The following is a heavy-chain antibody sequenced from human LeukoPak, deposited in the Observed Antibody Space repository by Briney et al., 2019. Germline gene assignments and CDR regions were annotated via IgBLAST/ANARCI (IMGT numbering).Heavy chain of an antibody. V-gene: IGHV3-74*01. CDR1: GFTFSSYW. Sequence: PGGSLRLSCAASGFTFSSYWMHWVRQAPGKGLVWVSRINSDGSSTNYADSVKGRFTISRDNAKNTLYLQMNSLRAEDTAVYYCARVVSSGWIPPATNWFDPWGQGALVTVSS. CDR3: ARVVSSGWIPPATNWFDP. J-gene: IGHJ5*02. D-gene: IGHD2-15*01. CDR2: INSDGSST.